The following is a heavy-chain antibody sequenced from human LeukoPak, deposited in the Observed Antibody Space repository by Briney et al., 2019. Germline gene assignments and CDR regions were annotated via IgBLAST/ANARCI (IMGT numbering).Heavy chain of an antibody. D-gene: IGHD6-13*01. Sequence: PGESPKISCKGSGYSFTSYWIGWVRQMPGKGLEWMGIIYPGDSDTRYSPSFQGQVTISADKSISTAYLQWSSLKASDTAMYYCARHGYSSSWYTNWSYYYYMDVWGKGTTVTVSS. V-gene: IGHV5-51*01. CDR1: GYSFTSYW. J-gene: IGHJ6*03. CDR3: ARHGYSSSWYTNWSYYYYMDV. CDR2: IYPGDSDT.